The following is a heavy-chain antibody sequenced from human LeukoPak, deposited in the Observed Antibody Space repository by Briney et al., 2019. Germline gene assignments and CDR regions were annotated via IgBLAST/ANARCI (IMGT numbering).Heavy chain of an antibody. J-gene: IGHJ3*02. CDR3: ARVPDRRCYGGAFDI. CDR2: IFAGGSA. D-gene: IGHD4/OR15-4a*01. CDR1: QFTAISAI. Sequence: GGSPRLSPEAPQFTAISAITNRVRQAPRERLGCGSDIFAGGSAYYAESVKGRFTISRDYSKNMVYLQMNSLTAEGTAVYYCARVPDRRCYGGAFDIWGQGTMVTVSS. V-gene: IGHV3-53*01.